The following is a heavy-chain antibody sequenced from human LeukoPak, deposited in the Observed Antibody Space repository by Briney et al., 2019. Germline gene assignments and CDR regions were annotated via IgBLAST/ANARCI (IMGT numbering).Heavy chain of an antibody. D-gene: IGHD1-26*01. CDR2: FSAYNGNT. CDR3: ARGEVGGSYGIAFDY. Sequence: GASVKVSCKASGYTFISYGISWVRQAPGQGLEWMGWFSAYNGNTNYAQKFQGRVTMTTDTSTSTAYMELRSLRSDDTAVYYCARGEVGGSYGIAFDYWGQGTLVTVSS. CDR1: GYTFISYG. V-gene: IGHV1-18*01. J-gene: IGHJ4*02.